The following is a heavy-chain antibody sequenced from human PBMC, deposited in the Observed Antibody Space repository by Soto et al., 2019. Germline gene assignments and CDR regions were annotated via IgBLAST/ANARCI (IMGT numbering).Heavy chain of an antibody. D-gene: IGHD6-13*01. V-gene: IGHV3-7*03. Sequence: GSLRLSCAVSGFTFSSYWMSWVRQAPGKGLEWVANIKQDGSEKYYVDSVKGRFTISRDNAKNSLYLQMNSLRAEDTAVYYCARTRDSSNAFDYWGLGTLVTVSS. CDR2: IKQDGSEK. J-gene: IGHJ4*02. CDR1: GFTFSSYW. CDR3: ARTRDSSNAFDY.